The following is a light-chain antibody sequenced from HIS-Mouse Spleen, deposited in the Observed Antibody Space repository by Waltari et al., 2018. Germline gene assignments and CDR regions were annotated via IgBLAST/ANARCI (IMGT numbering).Light chain of an antibody. Sequence: QSALTQPASVSGSPGQSITISCTGTSSDVGGYKCLSLYQQPPGKAPKLMIYDVSNRPSGVSNRFSGSKSGNTASLTISGLQAEDEADYYCSSYTSSSPYVVFGGGTKLTVL. CDR3: SSYTSSSPYVV. J-gene: IGLJ2*01. CDR1: SSDVGGYKC. CDR2: DVS. V-gene: IGLV2-14*01.